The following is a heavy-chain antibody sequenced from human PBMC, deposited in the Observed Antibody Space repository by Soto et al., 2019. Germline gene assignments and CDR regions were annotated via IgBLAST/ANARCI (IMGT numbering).Heavy chain of an antibody. V-gene: IGHV3-21*01. J-gene: IGHJ6*02. CDR3: ARPGITVYYYYGMDV. CDR1: GFTFSSYS. CDR2: ISSSSSYI. Sequence: GGSLRLSFAASGFTFSSYSMNWVRQAPGKGLEWVSSISSSSSYIYYADSVRGRFTISRDNAKNSLYLQMNSLRAEDTAVYYCARPGITVYYYYGMDVWGQGTTVTVSS. D-gene: IGHD3-10*01.